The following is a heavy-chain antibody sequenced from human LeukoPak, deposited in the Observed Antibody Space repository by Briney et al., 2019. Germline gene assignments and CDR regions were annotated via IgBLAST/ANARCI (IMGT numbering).Heavy chain of an antibody. CDR3: ARAIAVAGHNWFDP. D-gene: IGHD6-19*01. CDR2: ISWNSGSI. J-gene: IGHJ5*02. Sequence: PGRSLRLSCAASGFTFDDYAMHWVRQAPGKGLEWVSGISWNSGSIGYADSVKGRFTISRDNAKNSLYLQMNSLRAEDTALYHCARAIAVAGHNWFDPWGQGTLVTVSS. CDR1: GFTFDDYA. V-gene: IGHV3-9*01.